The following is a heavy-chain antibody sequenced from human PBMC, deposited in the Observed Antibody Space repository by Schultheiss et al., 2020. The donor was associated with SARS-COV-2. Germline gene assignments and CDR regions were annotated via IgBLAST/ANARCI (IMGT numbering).Heavy chain of an antibody. J-gene: IGHJ4*02. CDR2: ISASGEST. Sequence: GGSLRLSCAASGFTFSSYAMSWVRQAPGEGLEWVSGISASGESTYYSDSVRGRFTVSRDNSKNTLYLQMSSLRVEDAALYYCGKYLAYYYDSSGYYSQDYWGQGTLVTVSS. D-gene: IGHD3-22*01. V-gene: IGHV3-23*01. CDR1: GFTFSSYA. CDR3: GKYLAYYYDSSGYYSQDY.